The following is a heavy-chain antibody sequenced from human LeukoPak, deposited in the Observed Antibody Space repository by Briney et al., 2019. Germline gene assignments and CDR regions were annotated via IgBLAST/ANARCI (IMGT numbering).Heavy chain of an antibody. V-gene: IGHV3-23*01. CDR1: GFTFTNYA. Sequence: GGSLRLSCAASGFTFTNYAMSWVRQAPGKGLEWISTITNNGGSTYYADSVKGRFTISRDNSKNTLYLQMNSLRAEDTAVYYCATSPIWFGELPRENYYYYGMDVWGQGTTVTVSS. D-gene: IGHD3-10*01. CDR2: ITNNGGST. CDR3: ATSPIWFGELPRENYYYYGMDV. J-gene: IGHJ6*02.